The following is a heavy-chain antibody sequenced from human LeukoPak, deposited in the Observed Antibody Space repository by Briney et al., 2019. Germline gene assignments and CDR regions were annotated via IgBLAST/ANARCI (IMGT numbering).Heavy chain of an antibody. V-gene: IGHV4-59*01. J-gene: IGHJ4*02. D-gene: IGHD6-13*01. CDR2: IYYSGST. Sequence: PSETLSLTCTVSGGSISSYYWSWIRQPPGKGLEWIGYIYYSGSTNYNPSLKSRVTISVDMSKNQFSLKLSSVTAADTAVYYCARGYSSSWSRILDYWGQGTLVTVSS. CDR1: GGSISSYY. CDR3: ARGYSSSWSRILDY.